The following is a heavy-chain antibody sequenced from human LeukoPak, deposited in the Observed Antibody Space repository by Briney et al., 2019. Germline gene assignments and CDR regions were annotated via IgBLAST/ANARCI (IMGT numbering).Heavy chain of an antibody. CDR2: IYYSGST. V-gene: IGHV4-59*01. D-gene: IGHD6-13*01. J-gene: IGHJ4*02. CDR1: GGSGGSISSYY. Sequence: SETLSLTCSVSGGSGGSISSYYWSWIRQPPGKGLEWIGYIYYSGSTKYNPSLKSRVTISVDTSKNQFSLKLSSVTAADTAVYYCARGYSSSWYEVWLQFDYWGQGTLVTVSS. CDR3: ARGYSSSWYEVWLQFDY.